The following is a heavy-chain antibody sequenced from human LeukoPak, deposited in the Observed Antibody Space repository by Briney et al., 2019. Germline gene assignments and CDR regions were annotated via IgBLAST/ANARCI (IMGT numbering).Heavy chain of an antibody. D-gene: IGHD6-13*01. CDR1: GGSFSGYY. Sequence: SETLSLTCAVYGGSFSGYYWSWIRQPPGKGLEWIGEINHSGSTNYNPSLKSRVTISVDTSKDQFSLKLSSVTAADTAVYYCARRRSSSWYSRFDPWGQGTLVTVSS. CDR2: INHSGST. CDR3: ARRRSSSWYSRFDP. V-gene: IGHV4-34*01. J-gene: IGHJ5*02.